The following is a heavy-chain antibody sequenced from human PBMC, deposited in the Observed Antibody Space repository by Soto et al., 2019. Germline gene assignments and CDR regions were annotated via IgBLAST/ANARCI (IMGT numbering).Heavy chain of an antibody. J-gene: IGHJ4*02. Sequence: PSETLSLTCTVSCGSIRNYYWTWIRQPPEKGLEWIGYIYYIGSTNYNPSLKSRVTISVDTSQNQFSLRLSSVTAADTAVYYCARIVNHYDSSTYYGRYFDYWGQGALVTVSS. CDR3: ARIVNHYDSSTYYGRYFDY. CDR2: IYYIGST. CDR1: CGSIRNYY. V-gene: IGHV4-59*01. D-gene: IGHD3-22*01.